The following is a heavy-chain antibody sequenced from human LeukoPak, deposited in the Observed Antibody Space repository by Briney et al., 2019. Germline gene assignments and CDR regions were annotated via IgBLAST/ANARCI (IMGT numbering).Heavy chain of an antibody. CDR3: ARDLDDYNGLPPFFQH. D-gene: IGHD5-24*01. J-gene: IGHJ1*01. Sequence: PGGSLTLSCAVSGFSLSKYAMRWVRQPPGQGRGWVAAVIGGGSTTYSADSVKGRFTISRDNSKNMLYLQMNSLRAEDTAVYYCARDLDDYNGLPPFFQHWGQGTLVTVSS. CDR2: VIGGGSTT. CDR1: GFSLSKYA. V-gene: IGHV3-23*01.